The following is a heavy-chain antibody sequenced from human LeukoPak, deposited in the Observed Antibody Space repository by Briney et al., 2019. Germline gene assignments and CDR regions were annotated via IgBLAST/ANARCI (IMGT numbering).Heavy chain of an antibody. Sequence: GGSLRLSCAASGLSVSSNHMAWVRQAPGKGLEWVSVIYTGGITYYADSVHGRFIISRDNSKNTVYLQMNSLRVEDAARYYCARGGYDSSGYYYGVDYWGQATLVSVSS. CDR2: IYTGGIT. CDR3: ARGGYDSSGYYYGVDY. V-gene: IGHV3-53*01. CDR1: GLSVSSNH. J-gene: IGHJ4*02. D-gene: IGHD3-22*01.